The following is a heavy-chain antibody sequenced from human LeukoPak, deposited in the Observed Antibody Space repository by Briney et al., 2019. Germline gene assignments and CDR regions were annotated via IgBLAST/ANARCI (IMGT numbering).Heavy chain of an antibody. Sequence: SETLSLTCTVSGGSISSGSYYWSWIRQPAGKGLEWIGRIYTSGGTNYNPSLKSRVTISVDTSKNQFSLKLSSVTAADTSVYYCARQADDRSLDYWGQGTLVTVSS. CDR2: IYTSGGT. V-gene: IGHV4-61*02. J-gene: IGHJ4*02. CDR1: GGSISSGSYY. CDR3: ARQADDRSLDY.